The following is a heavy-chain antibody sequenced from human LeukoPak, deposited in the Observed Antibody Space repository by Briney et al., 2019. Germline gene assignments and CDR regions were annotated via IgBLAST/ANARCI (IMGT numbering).Heavy chain of an antibody. CDR2: IIPIFGTA. J-gene: IGHJ5*02. CDR3: AREFHYDSSGYFVA. D-gene: IGHD3-22*01. CDR1: GGTFSSYA. V-gene: IGHV1-69*13. Sequence: GASVKVSCKASGGTFSSYAISWVRQAPGQGLEWMGGIIPIFGTANYAQKFQGRVTITADESTSTAYMELSSLRSEDTAVYYCAREFHYDSSGYFVAWGQGTLVTVSS.